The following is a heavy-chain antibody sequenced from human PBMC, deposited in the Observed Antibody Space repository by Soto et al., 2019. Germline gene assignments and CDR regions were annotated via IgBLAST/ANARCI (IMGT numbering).Heavy chain of an antibody. Sequence: PGGSLRLSCAASGFTLTRYIMNWVRQAPGKGLEWVSSISSTTHYIYYADSMRGRFTISRDNAKNAVYLEMNSLRAEDTAVYYCARESEDLTSNFDYWGQGTLVTVSS. CDR3: ARESEDLTSNFDY. J-gene: IGHJ4*02. CDR2: ISSTTHYI. CDR1: GFTLTRYI. V-gene: IGHV3-21*06.